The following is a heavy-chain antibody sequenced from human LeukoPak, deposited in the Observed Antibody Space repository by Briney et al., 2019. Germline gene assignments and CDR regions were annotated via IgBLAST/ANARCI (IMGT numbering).Heavy chain of an antibody. CDR2: IYPGDSDT. CDR3: ARLRPQDGFDI. Sequence: GEPLKISCQGSGYNFRSYWIGWVRQMPGKGLEWMGVIYPGDSDTRYSPSFQGHVTISGDKSISTAYLQWSSLKASDTAMYFCARLRPQDGFDIWGQGTMVTVSS. V-gene: IGHV5-51*01. CDR1: GYNFRSYW. J-gene: IGHJ3*02.